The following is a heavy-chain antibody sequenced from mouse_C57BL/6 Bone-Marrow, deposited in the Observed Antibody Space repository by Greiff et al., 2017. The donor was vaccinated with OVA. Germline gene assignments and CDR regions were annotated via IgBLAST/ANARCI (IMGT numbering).Heavy chain of an antibody. V-gene: IGHV1-53*01. CDR2: INPSNGGT. D-gene: IGHD2-3*01. J-gene: IGHJ2*01. CDR1: GYTFTSYW. CDR3: ALYDGYYEFFYFDY. Sequence: QVQLQQPGTELVKPGASVKLSCKASGYTFTSYWMHWVKQRPGQVLEWIGNINPSNGGTNYNEKFKSKATLTVDKSSSTAYMQLSSLTSEDSAVYYCALYDGYYEFFYFDYWGQGTTLTVSS.